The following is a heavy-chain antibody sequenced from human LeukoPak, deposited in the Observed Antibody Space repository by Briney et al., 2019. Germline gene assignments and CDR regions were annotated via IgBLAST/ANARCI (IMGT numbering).Heavy chain of an antibody. J-gene: IGHJ3*02. CDR2: IWYDGSNK. Sequence: GGSLTLSCAASGFTFSSYGMHWVRQAPGKGLEWVAVIWYDGSNKYYADSVKGRFTISRDNSKNTLYLQMNSLRAEDTAVYYCARANTMIPLGAFDIWGQGTMVTVSS. D-gene: IGHD3-22*01. V-gene: IGHV3-33*01. CDR3: ARANTMIPLGAFDI. CDR1: GFTFSSYG.